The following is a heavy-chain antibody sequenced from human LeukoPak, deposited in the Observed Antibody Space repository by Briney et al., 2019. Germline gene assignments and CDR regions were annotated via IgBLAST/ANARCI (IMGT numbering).Heavy chain of an antibody. V-gene: IGHV1-69*13. Sequence: SVKVSCKASGYTFTSYYMHWVRQAPGQGLEWMGGIIPIFGTANPAQKFRGRVTITADESTSTAYMELSSLRSEDTAVYYCASVKGAHAFDIWGQGTMVTIS. J-gene: IGHJ3*02. D-gene: IGHD2/OR15-2a*01. CDR2: IIPIFGTA. CDR3: ASVKGAHAFDI. CDR1: GYTFTSYY.